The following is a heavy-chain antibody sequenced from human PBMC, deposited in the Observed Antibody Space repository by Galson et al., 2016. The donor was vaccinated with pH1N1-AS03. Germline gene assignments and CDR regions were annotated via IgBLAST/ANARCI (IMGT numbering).Heavy chain of an antibody. CDR2: ISGSGGST. Sequence: SLRLSCAASGFTFSIYPMSWVRQAPGKGLEWVSSISGSGGSTHYADSVKGRFTISRDNSKNTLSLQINSLRAEDTAVYYCAKESELRIFDGNDFFPFNKWGQGTLVTVSS. J-gene: IGHJ4*02. D-gene: IGHD3/OR15-3a*01. CDR3: AKESELRIFDGNDFFPFNK. V-gene: IGHV3-23*01. CDR1: GFTFSIYP.